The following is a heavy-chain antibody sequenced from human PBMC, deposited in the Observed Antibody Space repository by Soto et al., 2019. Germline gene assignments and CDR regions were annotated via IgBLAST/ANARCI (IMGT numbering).Heavy chain of an antibody. CDR3: ARQVFGPLHGLVDV. Sequence: QVQLQESGPGLVKPSETMSLSCTVSGGSISSYYWSWFRQSPGKRMEWIGYVHHSWGSSYNPSLQSRVAISLDTSKSQFSLKVTSVTATDTDVYYCARQVFGPLHGLVDVWGQGTTVTVSS. CDR2: VHHSWGS. J-gene: IGHJ6*02. D-gene: IGHD3-10*02. CDR1: GGSISSYY. V-gene: IGHV4-59*08.